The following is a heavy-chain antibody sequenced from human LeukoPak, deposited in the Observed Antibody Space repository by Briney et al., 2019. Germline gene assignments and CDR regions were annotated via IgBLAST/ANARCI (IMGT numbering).Heavy chain of an antibody. CDR2: IYPGDSDT. CDR1: GYSFTNYW. D-gene: IGHD2-2*01. V-gene: IGHV5-51*01. J-gene: IGHJ5*02. CDR3: ARLDCSTTSCRFDP. Sequence: GESLKISCKGSGYSFTNYWIGWVRQVSGKGLEWMGIIYPGDSDTRYSKFFQGQVTISAANSISTAYLQWSSLQASDTAMYYCARLDCSTTSCRFDPWGQGTLVTVSS.